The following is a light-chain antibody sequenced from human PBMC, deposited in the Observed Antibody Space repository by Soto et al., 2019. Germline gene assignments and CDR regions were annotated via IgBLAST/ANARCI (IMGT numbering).Light chain of an antibody. J-gene: IGLJ1*01. V-gene: IGLV2-14*01. CDR2: DVT. Sequence: QSALTQPASVSGSPGQSITISCTGTSSDVGGYNYVSWYQQYPGKAPKLMIYDVTNRPSGVSNRFSGSKSGNTASLTISGLQAEDEADYYCGPYRISTAVFGTGTKATVL. CDR3: GPYRISTAV. CDR1: SSDVGGYNY.